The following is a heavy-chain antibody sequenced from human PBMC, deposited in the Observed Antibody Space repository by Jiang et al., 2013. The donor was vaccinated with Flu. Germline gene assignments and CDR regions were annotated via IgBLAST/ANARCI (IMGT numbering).Heavy chain of an antibody. J-gene: IGHJ4*02. CDR1: GYTFTGYY. V-gene: IGHV1-2*02. D-gene: IGHD1-1*01. Sequence: GAEVKKPGASVKVSCKASGYTFTGYYMQWVRQAPGQGLEWVGWIDPNSGATNCAQKFQGRVTLTRDTSSSTAYMELSRLRLDDTALYYCARDERDRRPGFDYWGQGTLVTVSS. CDR2: IDPNSGAT. CDR3: ARDERDRRPGFDY.